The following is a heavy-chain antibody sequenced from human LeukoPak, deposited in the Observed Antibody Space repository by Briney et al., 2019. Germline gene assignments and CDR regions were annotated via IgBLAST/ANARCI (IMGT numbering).Heavy chain of an antibody. J-gene: IGHJ4*02. D-gene: IGHD3-3*01. CDR3: ARGGCPFFGVVTYDY. CDR1: GYTFTSYD. V-gene: IGHV1-8*01. CDR2: MNPNSGNT. Sequence: ASVKVSCKASGYTFTSYDINWVRQATGQGLEWMGWMNPNSGNTGYAQKLQGRVTMTRNTSISTAYMELSSLRSEDTAVYYCARGGCPFFGVVTYDYWGQGTLVTVSS.